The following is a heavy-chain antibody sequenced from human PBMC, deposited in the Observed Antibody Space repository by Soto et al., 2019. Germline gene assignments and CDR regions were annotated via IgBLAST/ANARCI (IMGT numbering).Heavy chain of an antibody. CDR3: ASDFDRSPIAP. J-gene: IGHJ5*02. Sequence: SETLCVTCAVSGGSIISSDSYWFWIRKHPGKVLEWIGYIAYSGDTYYNASLRSRVAISXXXSXNXFXLXXXSVTXADTSVYFCASDFDRSPIAPWGQETSVTVSS. D-gene: IGHD3-9*01. V-gene: IGHV4-30-4*01. CDR1: GGSIISSDSY. CDR2: IAYSGDT.